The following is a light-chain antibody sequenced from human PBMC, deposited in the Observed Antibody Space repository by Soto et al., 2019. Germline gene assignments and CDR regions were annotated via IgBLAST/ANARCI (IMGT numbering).Light chain of an antibody. CDR1: TSNIGSNP. Sequence: VLTQPPSVSGTPGQTVTISCSGSTSNIGSNPVNWYQQLPGTAPRLLISTNNQRPSGVPDRFSGSRSGTSASLAISGLQSEDEADYYCAAWDDRLNGPSYVFGTGTKVTVL. V-gene: IGLV1-44*01. J-gene: IGLJ1*01. CDR3: AAWDDRLNGPSYV. CDR2: TNN.